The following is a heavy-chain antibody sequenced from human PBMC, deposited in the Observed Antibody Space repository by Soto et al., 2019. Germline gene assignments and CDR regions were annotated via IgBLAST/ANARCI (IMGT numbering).Heavy chain of an antibody. CDR2: IWYDGSNK. Sequence: GGSLRLSCAASGFTFSSYGMHWVRQAPGKGLEWVAVIWYDGSNKYYADSVKGRFTISRDNSKNTLYLQMNSLGAEETAVYYWARDSIVVVVATHYGMDVWGQGTTVTVSS. V-gene: IGHV3-33*01. CDR3: ARDSIVVVVATHYGMDV. CDR1: GFTFSSYG. J-gene: IGHJ6*02. D-gene: IGHD2-15*01.